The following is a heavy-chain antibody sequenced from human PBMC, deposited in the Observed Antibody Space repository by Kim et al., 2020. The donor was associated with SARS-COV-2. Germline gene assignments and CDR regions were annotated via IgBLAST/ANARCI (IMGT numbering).Heavy chain of an antibody. Sequence: GGSLRLSCAASGSSIDDYVMLWVRQPPGRGLERVAGIDWNGNDATYADSVKGRFVISRDNAQKSLFLQMDSLTVQDTALYYCAKVIRYKMPPEIWGQGT. J-gene: IGHJ3*02. V-gene: IGHV3-9*01. CDR1: GSSIDDYV. CDR2: IDWNGNDA. D-gene: IGHD5-18*01. CDR3: AKVIRYKMPPEI.